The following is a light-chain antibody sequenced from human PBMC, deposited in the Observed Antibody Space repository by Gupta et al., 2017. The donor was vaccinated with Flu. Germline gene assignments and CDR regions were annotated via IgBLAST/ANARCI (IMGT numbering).Light chain of an antibody. CDR1: SGINDGTSK. CDR3: GIGHSSAWV. CDR2: YKSDSDK. J-gene: IGLJ2*01. V-gene: IGLV5-45*01. Sequence: CTLRSGINDGTSKIYWYQQKPGSPPQYHLTYKSDSDKQQGAGVPSSFSGSKDVSANAGILLISGLESEDEADYYCGIGHSSAWVFGGGTKLTVL.